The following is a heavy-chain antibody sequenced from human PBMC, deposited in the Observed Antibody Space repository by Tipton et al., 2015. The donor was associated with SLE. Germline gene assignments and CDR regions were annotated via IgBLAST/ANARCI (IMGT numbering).Heavy chain of an antibody. CDR1: GGPISSHY. D-gene: IGHD1-26*01. Sequence: TLSLTCTVSGGPISSHYWSWIRQPPGKGLEWIGSIYYSGSTYYNPSLKSRVTISVDTSKNQFSLKLSSVTAADTAVYYCASRGATEAFDIWGQGTMVTVSS. V-gene: IGHV4-59*05. CDR3: ASRGATEAFDI. J-gene: IGHJ3*02. CDR2: IYYSGST.